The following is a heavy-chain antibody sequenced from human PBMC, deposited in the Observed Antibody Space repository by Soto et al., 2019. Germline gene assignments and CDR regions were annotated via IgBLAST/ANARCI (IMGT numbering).Heavy chain of an antibody. D-gene: IGHD3-10*01. Sequence: QVQLVQSGAEVKKPGASVKVSCKASGYTFTGYYMHWVRQAPGQGLEWMGWINPNSGGTNYAQKVQGWVTMTRDTAISPADMELSRLRSDDTAVYYCASSSYYGSGSYIDYYYGMDVWGQGTTVTVSS. CDR2: INPNSGGT. V-gene: IGHV1-2*04. CDR1: GYTFTGYY. CDR3: ASSSYYGSGSYIDYYYGMDV. J-gene: IGHJ6*02.